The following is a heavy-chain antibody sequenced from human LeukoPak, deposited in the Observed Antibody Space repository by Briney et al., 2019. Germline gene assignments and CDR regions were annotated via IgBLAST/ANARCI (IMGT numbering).Heavy chain of an antibody. CDR3: AREKDEGFDY. CDR2: IGGSSSSI. Sequence: PGGSLRLSCLASGFTVGNNHMSWVRQAPGKGLEWVSSIGGSSSSIYYADPVKGRFTISRDNARNSLYLQMNSLRAEDTAMYYCAREKDEGFDYWGQGTLVTVSS. V-gene: IGHV3-21*01. J-gene: IGHJ4*02. CDR1: GFTVGNNH.